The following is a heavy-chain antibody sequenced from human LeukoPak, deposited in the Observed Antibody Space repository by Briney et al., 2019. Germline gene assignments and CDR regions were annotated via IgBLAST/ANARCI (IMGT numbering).Heavy chain of an antibody. CDR2: IYYSGST. CDR3: ARVHGILTGYSSLYYFDY. Sequence: PSETLSLTCTVSGGSISSYYWSWIRQPPGKGLEWIGYIYYSGSTYYNPSLKSRVTISVDTSKNQFSLKLSSVTAADTAVYYCARVHGILTGYSSLYYFDYWGQGTLVTVSS. CDR1: GGSISSYY. D-gene: IGHD3-9*01. V-gene: IGHV4-59*06. J-gene: IGHJ4*02.